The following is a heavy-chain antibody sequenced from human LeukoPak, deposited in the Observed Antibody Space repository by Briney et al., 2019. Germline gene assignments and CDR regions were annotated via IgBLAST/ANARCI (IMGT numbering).Heavy chain of an antibody. D-gene: IGHD5-12*01. J-gene: IGHJ4*02. CDR2: ISSSGSTI. CDR3: ASTHRGYSGYEDY. Sequence: GGSLRLSCAASGLTFSDYYMSWIRQAPGKGLEWVSYISSSGSTIYYADSVKGRFTISRDNAKNSLYLQMNSLRAEDTAVYYCASTHRGYSGYEDYWGQGTLVTVSS. V-gene: IGHV3-11*01. CDR1: GLTFSDYY.